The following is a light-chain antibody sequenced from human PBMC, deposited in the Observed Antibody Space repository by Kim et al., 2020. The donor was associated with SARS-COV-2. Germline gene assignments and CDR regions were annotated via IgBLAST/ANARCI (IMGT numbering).Light chain of an antibody. V-gene: IGKV1-27*01. CDR3: QRYDSPPWT. J-gene: IGKJ1*01. CDR2: GAS. CDR1: QEIGNY. Sequence: ASVGARVPITCRASQEIGNYLAWYQQEPGKVPKLLISGASALQSGVPSRFGGSGSGTHFTLTITSLQPGDVGSYYCQRYDSPPWTFGPGTRVDIK.